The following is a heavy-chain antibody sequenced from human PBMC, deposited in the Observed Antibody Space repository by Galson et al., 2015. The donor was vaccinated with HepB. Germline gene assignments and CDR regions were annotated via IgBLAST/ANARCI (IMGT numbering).Heavy chain of an antibody. D-gene: IGHD3-22*01. CDR2: ISAYSGNT. J-gene: IGHJ4*02. V-gene: IGHV1-18*01. CDR3: ARDEGYYDTGGYDY. Sequence: SVKVSCKASGYTFTSYGISWVRQAPGQGLEWMGWISAYSGNTNYAQKVQGRVTMTTDTSTSTAYMELRSLRSDDTAVYYCARDEGYYDTGGYDYWGQGTLVIVSS. CDR1: GYTFTSYG.